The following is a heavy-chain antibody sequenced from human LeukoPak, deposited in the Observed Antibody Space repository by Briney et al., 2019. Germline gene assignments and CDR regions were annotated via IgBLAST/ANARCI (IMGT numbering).Heavy chain of an antibody. V-gene: IGHV3-23*01. CDR2: ISGSGGST. D-gene: IGHD4/OR15-4a*01. CDR3: ARALNRHIGAFEY. J-gene: IGHJ4*02. CDR1: GFTFSSYA. Sequence: GGSLRLSCAASGFTFSSYAMSWVRQAPGKGLEWVSAISGSGGSTDYADSVKGRFTISRDNSKNTLYLHMNSLRVEDTATYFCARALNRHIGAFEYWGQGALVTVSS.